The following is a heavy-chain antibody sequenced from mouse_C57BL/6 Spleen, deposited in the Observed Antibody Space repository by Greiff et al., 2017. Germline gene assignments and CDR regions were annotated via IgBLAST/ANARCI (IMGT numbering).Heavy chain of an antibody. V-gene: IGHV1-61*01. CDR2: IYPSDSDT. Sequence: QVQLKQSGAELVRPGSSVKLSCKASGYTFTSYWMDWVKQRPGQGLEWIGNIYPSDSDTHYNQKFKDKATLTVDKSSSTAYMQLSSLTSEDSAVYCCARDYDHDGGLFDYWGQGTTLTVSS. J-gene: IGHJ2*01. CDR3: ARDYDHDGGLFDY. CDR1: GYTFTSYW. D-gene: IGHD2-4*01.